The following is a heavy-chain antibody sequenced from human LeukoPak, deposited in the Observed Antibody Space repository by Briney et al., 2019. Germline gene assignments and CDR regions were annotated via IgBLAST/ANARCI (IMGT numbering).Heavy chain of an antibody. V-gene: IGHV1-69*05. Sequence: GASVKVSCKASGGTFSNYAITWVRQAPGQGLEWMGGIIPMFGTTKYAQKFQGRVTITTDESRSTGYMELSGLRSEDSAIFYCARSQSAVDWYFDLWGRGTLVTVSS. J-gene: IGHJ2*01. CDR1: GGTFSNYA. CDR2: IIPMFGTT. CDR3: ARSQSAVDWYFDL.